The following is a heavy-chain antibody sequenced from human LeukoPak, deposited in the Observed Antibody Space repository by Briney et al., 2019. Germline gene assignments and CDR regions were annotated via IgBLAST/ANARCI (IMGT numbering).Heavy chain of an antibody. Sequence: GGSLRLSCAASGFTFSSYGMHWVRQAPGKGLEWVAFIRYDGSNKYYADSVKGRFTISRDNSKNTLYLQMNSLRAEDTAVYYCARPYYDIWSAYVYWGQGTLVTVSS. CDR1: GFTFSSYG. CDR2: IRYDGSNK. V-gene: IGHV3-30*02. D-gene: IGHD3-3*01. J-gene: IGHJ4*02. CDR3: ARPYYDIWSAYVY.